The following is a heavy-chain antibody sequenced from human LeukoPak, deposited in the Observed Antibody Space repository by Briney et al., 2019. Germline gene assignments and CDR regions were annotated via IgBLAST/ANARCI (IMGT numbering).Heavy chain of an antibody. CDR3: AHGSGEQQKDAFDI. J-gene: IGHJ3*02. CDR2: ISGDGGST. D-gene: IGHD6-13*01. V-gene: IGHV3-43*02. CDR1: GFTFDDYA. Sequence: GGSLRLSCAASGFTFDDYAMHWVRQAPGKGLEWVSLISGDGGSTYYADSVKGRFTISRDNSKNSLYLQMNSLRTEDAALYYCAHGSGEQQKDAFDIWGQGTMVTVSS.